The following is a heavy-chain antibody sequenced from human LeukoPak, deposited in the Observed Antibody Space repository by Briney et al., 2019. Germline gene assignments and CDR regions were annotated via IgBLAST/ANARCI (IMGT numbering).Heavy chain of an antibody. Sequence: GGSLRLSCKASGFTFSNFWMNWVRQAPGKGLEWVANIRQDGSEKYYVDSVKGRFIISRDNAKNSLSLEMSSLRAEDMAVYYCARDQVRYWNFDLWGRGTLVTVS. D-gene: IGHD2-2*01. J-gene: IGHJ2*01. CDR3: ARDQVRYWNFDL. CDR2: IRQDGSEK. V-gene: IGHV3-7*05. CDR1: GFTFSNFW.